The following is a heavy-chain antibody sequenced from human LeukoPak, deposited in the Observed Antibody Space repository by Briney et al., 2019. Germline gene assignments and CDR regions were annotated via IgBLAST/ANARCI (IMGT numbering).Heavy chain of an antibody. D-gene: IGHD1-26*01. J-gene: IGHJ4*02. CDR1: GYPFTSYG. V-gene: IGHV1-18*01. CDR2: ISAYNGNT. CDR3: ARGGGSYYGIDY. Sequence: ASVKASFKASGYPFTSYGISWVRPAPGQGVGWMGWISAYNGNTNYAQKLQGRVTMTTDTSTSTAYMELRSLRSDDTAVYYCARGGGSYYGIDYWGQGTLVTVSS.